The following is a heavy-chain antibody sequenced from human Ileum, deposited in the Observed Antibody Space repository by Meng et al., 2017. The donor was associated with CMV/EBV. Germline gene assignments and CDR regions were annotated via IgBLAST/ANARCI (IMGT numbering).Heavy chain of an antibody. Sequence: GGSLRLSCAASGFTFTNYAMTWVRQAPGKGLEWVSTISGSSNAAYYADSVKDRFTISKDNSNYTVYLQMNSLRADDTALFYCAKGLGGATSAATRGMDGWGQGTAVTVSS. J-gene: IGHJ6*02. V-gene: IGHV3-23*01. CDR3: AKGLGGATSAATRGMDG. D-gene: IGHD5-12*01. CDR1: GFTFTNYA. CDR2: ISGSSNAA.